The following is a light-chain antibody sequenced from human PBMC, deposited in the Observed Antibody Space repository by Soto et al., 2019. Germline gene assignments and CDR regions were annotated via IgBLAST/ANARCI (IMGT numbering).Light chain of an antibody. CDR1: SSDIGSYDH. CDR2: GNN. V-gene: IGLV1-44*01. Sequence: QSVLTQPASVSGSPGQSITISCSGTSSDIGSYDHVNWHQQLPGTAPKLLIYGNNQRPSGVPDRFSGSKSGTSASLAISGLQSEDEADYYCAAWDDSLHGHVVFGGGTKVTV. J-gene: IGLJ2*01. CDR3: AAWDDSLHGHVV.